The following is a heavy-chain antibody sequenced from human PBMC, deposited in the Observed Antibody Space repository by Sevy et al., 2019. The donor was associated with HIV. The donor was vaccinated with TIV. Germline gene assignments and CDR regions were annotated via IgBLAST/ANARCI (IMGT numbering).Heavy chain of an antibody. CDR2: IYYSGST. CDR3: ARGKATYYFDY. V-gene: IGHV4-59*01. CDR1: GGSISSYY. Sequence: SETLSLTCTVSGGSISSYYWSWIRQPPGNGLEWIGYIYYSGSTNYNPSLKSRVTISVDTSKNQFSLKLSSVTAADTAVYYCARGKATYYFDYSGQGTLVTVSS. J-gene: IGHJ4*02.